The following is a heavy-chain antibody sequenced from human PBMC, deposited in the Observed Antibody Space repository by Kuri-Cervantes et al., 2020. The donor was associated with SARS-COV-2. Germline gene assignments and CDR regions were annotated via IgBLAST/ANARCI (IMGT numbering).Heavy chain of an antibody. D-gene: IGHD1-26*01. CDR2: IIPIFGTA. CDR1: GGTFSSYA. CDR3: ANLREVEYYGMDV. Sequence: SVKISCKASGGTFSSYAISWVRQAPGQGLEWMGGIIPIFGTANYAQKFQGRVTITADESTSTAYMELSSLRSEDTAVYYCANLREVEYYGMDVWGQGTTVTVSS. J-gene: IGHJ6*02. V-gene: IGHV1-69*13.